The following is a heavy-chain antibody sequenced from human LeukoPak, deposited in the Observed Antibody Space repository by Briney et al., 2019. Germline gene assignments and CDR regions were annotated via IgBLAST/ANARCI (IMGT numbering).Heavy chain of an antibody. CDR2: INHSGST. V-gene: IGHV4-34*01. Sequence: SETLSLTCAVYGGSFSGYYWSWIRQPPGKGLEWIGEINHSGSTNYNSSLKSRVTISVDTSKNQFSLTLSSVTAADTAVYYCARWGSGWHYFDYWGQGTLVTVSS. D-gene: IGHD6-19*01. CDR1: GGSFSGYY. J-gene: IGHJ4*02. CDR3: ARWGSGWHYFDY.